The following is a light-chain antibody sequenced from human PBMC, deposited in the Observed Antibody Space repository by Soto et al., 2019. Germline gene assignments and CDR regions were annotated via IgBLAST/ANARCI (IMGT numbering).Light chain of an antibody. CDR3: QQYHYWWT. V-gene: IGKV3-15*01. J-gene: IGKJ1*01. CDR1: QSVSNN. CDR2: GAS. Sequence: ELVLQPSPGTLSLSPGAQATLSCRASQSVSNNLAWFQQKPGQLPRLLIYGASNRATGVSARFSGSGSGTEFTLTISSLQSEDFAVYYCQQYHYWWTFGQGTKVDIK.